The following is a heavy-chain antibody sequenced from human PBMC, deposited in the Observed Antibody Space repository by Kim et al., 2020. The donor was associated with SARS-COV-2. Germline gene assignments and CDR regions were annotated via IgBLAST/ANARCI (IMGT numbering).Heavy chain of an antibody. J-gene: IGHJ5*02. CDR3: ARDPAMGFAGVDP. CDR1: GFTFSSYS. D-gene: IGHD1-26*01. CDR2: ISSSSSYI. V-gene: IGHV3-21*01. Sequence: GGSLRLSCAASGFTFSSYSMNWVRQAPGKGLEWVSSISSSSSYIYYADSVKGRFTISRDNAKNSLYLQMNSLRAEDTAVYYCARDPAMGFAGVDPWGQGTLVTVSS.